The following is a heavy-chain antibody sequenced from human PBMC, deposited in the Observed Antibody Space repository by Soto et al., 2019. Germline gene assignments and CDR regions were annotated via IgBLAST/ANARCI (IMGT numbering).Heavy chain of an antibody. CDR2: INADNGNT. J-gene: IGHJ4*02. D-gene: IGHD3-10*01. V-gene: IGHV1-3*01. Sequence: VASGRVSCKASGYTFTRYTMNWVRQAPGQRLEWMGWINADNGNTKYSQRFQGRVIITRDTSASTAYMELSSLSAEDTAVYYCAKDRHYPRDYFHYWGQGTLVTVSS. CDR3: AKDRHYPRDYFHY. CDR1: GYTFTRYT.